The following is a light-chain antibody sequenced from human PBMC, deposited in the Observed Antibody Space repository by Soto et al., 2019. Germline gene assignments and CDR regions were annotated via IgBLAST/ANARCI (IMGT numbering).Light chain of an antibody. J-gene: IGKJ3*01. Sequence: DIQMTQSPSSLSASVGDRVTITCRASQGISVFLAWFQQKPGKAPKRLIYAASSLERGVPSRFSGSGSGTEFTLTISSLQPEYFATYYCLQHNTFPFTFGPGTKVDIK. CDR1: QGISVF. CDR2: AAS. V-gene: IGKV1-17*01. CDR3: LQHNTFPFT.